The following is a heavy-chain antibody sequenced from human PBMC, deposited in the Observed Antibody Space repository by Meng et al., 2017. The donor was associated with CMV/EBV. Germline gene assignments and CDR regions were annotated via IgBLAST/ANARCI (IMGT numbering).Heavy chain of an antibody. D-gene: IGHD2-2*01. J-gene: IGHJ3*02. CDR1: EFTFSSYT. CDR2: ITPNSRYI. V-gene: IGHV3-21*06. Sequence: GVLKISCAASEFTFSSYTMSWVRQAPGKGLEWVSSITPNSRYILYADSMKGRVTISRDNAKDSLYLQMNSLRAEDTAVYYCARIGLYPGRMYQLNAFDIWGQGTMVTVSS. CDR3: ARIGLYPGRMYQLNAFDI.